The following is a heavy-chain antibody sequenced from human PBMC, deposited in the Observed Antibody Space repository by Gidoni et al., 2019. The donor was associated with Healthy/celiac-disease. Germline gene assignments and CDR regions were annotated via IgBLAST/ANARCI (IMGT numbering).Heavy chain of an antibody. CDR3: ARDTRSSSWYNVYYYYYMDV. V-gene: IGHV3-7*01. D-gene: IGHD6-13*01. Sequence: EVQLVESGGGLVQPGGSLRLSCAASGFTFSSYWMSWVRQAPGKGLEWVANIKQDGSEKYYVDSVKGRFTISRDNAKNSLYLQMNSLRAEDTAVYYCARDTRSSSWYNVYYYYYMDVWGKGTTVTVSS. CDR2: IKQDGSEK. CDR1: GFTFSSYW. J-gene: IGHJ6*03.